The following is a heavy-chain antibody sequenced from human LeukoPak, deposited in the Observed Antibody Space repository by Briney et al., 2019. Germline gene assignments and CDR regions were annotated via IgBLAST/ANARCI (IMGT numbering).Heavy chain of an antibody. Sequence: SEALSLTCTVSGVSISGYYWSWIRQPPGKGLEWIGYIYYSGSTSYNPSLKSRVTISVDTSKNQFSLKLSSVTAADTAVYYCARGGRVGATHWYKDYYYGMDVWGQGTTVTVSS. CDR2: IYYSGST. CDR3: ARGGRVGATHWYKDYYYGMDV. J-gene: IGHJ6*02. CDR1: GVSISGYY. V-gene: IGHV4-59*12. D-gene: IGHD1-26*01.